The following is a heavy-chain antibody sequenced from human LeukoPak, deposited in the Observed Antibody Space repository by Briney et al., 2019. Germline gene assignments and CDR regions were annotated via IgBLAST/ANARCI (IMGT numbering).Heavy chain of an antibody. CDR3: VKGSLYSGSWLDY. D-gene: IGHD6-13*01. CDR1: GYALTELS. CDR2: FDPEDGET. J-gene: IGHJ4*02. V-gene: IGHV1-24*01. Sequence: ASVTVSFTVSGYALTELSMHWVRQAPGKGLEWMGGFDPEDGETIYAQKFQGRVTMTEDTSTDTAYMELSSLRSEDTAVYYCVKGSLYSGSWLDYWGQGTLVSVSS.